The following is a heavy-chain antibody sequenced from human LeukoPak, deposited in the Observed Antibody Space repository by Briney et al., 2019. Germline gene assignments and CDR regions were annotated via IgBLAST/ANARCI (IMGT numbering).Heavy chain of an antibody. J-gene: IGHJ4*02. CDR2: ISTYNDNT. CDR1: GYTFTSYG. V-gene: IGHV1-18*01. Sequence: GASVKVSCKASGYTFTSYGISWVRQAPGQGLEWMGWISTYNDNTNYAQKFQGRVTMTTDTSTSTAHMEVRSLTSDDTAVYYCARGQSLNDYWGQGTLVTVSS. CDR3: ARGQSLNDY.